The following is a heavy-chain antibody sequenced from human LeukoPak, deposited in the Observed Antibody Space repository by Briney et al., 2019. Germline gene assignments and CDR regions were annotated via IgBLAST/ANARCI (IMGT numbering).Heavy chain of an antibody. V-gene: IGHV1-2*02. D-gene: IGHD6-6*01. J-gene: IGHJ4*02. CDR2: INPNSGGT. Sequence: ASVKVSCKASGYTFTDYYIHWVRQAPGQGLEWMGWINPNSGGTNYAQKLQGRVTMTTDTSTSTAYMELRSLRSDDTAVYYCARDLSIAARPGGYWGQGTLVTVSS. CDR1: GYTFTDYY. CDR3: ARDLSIAARPGGY.